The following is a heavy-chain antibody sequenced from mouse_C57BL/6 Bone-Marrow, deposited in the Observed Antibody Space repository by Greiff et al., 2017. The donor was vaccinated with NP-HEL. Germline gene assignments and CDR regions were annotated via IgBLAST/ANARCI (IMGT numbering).Heavy chain of an antibody. CDR2: FYPGSGSI. Sequence: QVHVKQSGAELVKPGASVKLSCKASGYTFTEYTIHWVKQRSGQGLEWIGWFYPGSGSIKYNEKFKDKATLTADKSSSTVYMELSRLTSEDSAVYFCARHEDSIYYGNYLGAMDYWGQGTSVTVSS. D-gene: IGHD2-1*01. J-gene: IGHJ4*01. CDR3: ARHEDSIYYGNYLGAMDY. V-gene: IGHV1-62-2*01. CDR1: GYTFTEYT.